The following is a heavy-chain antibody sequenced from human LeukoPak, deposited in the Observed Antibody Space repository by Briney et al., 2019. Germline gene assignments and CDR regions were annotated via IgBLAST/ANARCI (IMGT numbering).Heavy chain of an antibody. CDR3: ARQNGDYDFWSGSYYYYYMDV. Sequence: PSETLSLTCTVSGRSISSSSYYWGWIRQPPGKGLELLGSIYYSGSTYYNTSVPIRVPISVDTAKNQFSIKQPAVTAADTAVYYCARQNGDYDFWSGSYYYYYMDVWGKGTTVTVSS. J-gene: IGHJ6*03. D-gene: IGHD3-3*01. V-gene: IGHV4-39*01. CDR2: IYYSGST. CDR1: GRSISSSSYY.